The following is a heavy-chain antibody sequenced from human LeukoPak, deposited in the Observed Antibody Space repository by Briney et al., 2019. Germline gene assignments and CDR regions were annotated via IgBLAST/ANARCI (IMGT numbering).Heavy chain of an antibody. V-gene: IGHV4-31*11. CDR3: ARGAPGRAFDI. CDR2: IYYSGST. CDR1: GGSISSGGYY. J-gene: IGHJ3*02. Sequence: PSETLSLTCAVSGGSISSGGYYWSWIRQHPGKGLEWIGYIYYSGSTYYNPSLKSRVTISVDTSKNQFSLKLSSVTAADTAVYYCARGAPGRAFDIWGQGTMVTVSS.